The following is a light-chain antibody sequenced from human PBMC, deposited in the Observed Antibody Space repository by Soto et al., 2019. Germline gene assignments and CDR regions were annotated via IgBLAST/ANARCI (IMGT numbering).Light chain of an antibody. Sequence: DIPMTQSPSALSASVGDIVTITCRASQGVSYWLAWYQQKPGKAPKLLIHDRSSLASGVPRRFSGSGSGTEFTLTISSLQPGDSATYYCQQYNSWWTFGQGTKVEI. CDR3: QQYNSWWT. J-gene: IGKJ1*01. V-gene: IGKV1-5*01. CDR2: DRS. CDR1: QGVSYW.